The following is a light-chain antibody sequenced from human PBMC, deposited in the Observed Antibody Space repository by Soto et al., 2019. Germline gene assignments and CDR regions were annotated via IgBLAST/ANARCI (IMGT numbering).Light chain of an antibody. CDR1: SSDVGGYNY. Sequence: QSALTQPPSASGSPGQSVAISCTGTSSDVGGYNYVSWYQHHPGKAPKLIIYEVTKRPSGVPDRFSGSKSGNTASLTVSGLQADDEADYYCSSYAGTKNMVFGGGTQLTVL. V-gene: IGLV2-8*01. CDR3: SSYAGTKNMV. CDR2: EVT. J-gene: IGLJ2*01.